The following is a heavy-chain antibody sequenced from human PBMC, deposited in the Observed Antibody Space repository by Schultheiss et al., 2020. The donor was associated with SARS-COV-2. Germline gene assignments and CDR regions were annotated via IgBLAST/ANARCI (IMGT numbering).Heavy chain of an antibody. Sequence: SQTLSLTCTVSGGSISSYYWRWVRQPPGKGLEWIGYIYHSGSTNYNPSLKSRVTISVDTSRYQFSLRLSSVTAADTAVYHCAREWWVSKNKLDYWGQGTLVTVSS. CDR2: IYHSGST. CDR1: GGSISSYY. D-gene: IGHD2-15*01. V-gene: IGHV4-59*01. CDR3: AREWWVSKNKLDY. J-gene: IGHJ4*02.